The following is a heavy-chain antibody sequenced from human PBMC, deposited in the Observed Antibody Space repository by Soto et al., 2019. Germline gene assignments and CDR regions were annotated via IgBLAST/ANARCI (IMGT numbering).Heavy chain of an antibody. J-gene: IGHJ4*02. CDR1: GGTFSSYA. Sequence: SVKVSCKASGGTFSSYAISWVRQAPGQGLEWMGDIIPMFGTTNYAQKFQGRVTITADKSTRTAYMELSSLRSEDTAVYYCATRDGYNKFDYWGQGTLVTVSS. CDR3: ATRDGYNKFDY. CDR2: IIPMFGTT. V-gene: IGHV1-69*06. D-gene: IGHD5-12*01.